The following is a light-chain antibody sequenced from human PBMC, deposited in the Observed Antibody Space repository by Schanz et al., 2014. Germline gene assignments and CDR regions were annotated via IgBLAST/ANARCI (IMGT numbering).Light chain of an antibody. CDR3: ATWDDSLNDYV. CDR2: SNS. V-gene: IGLV1-44*01. Sequence: QSVLTQPPSASGTPGQRVTISCSGSSSNIGSNIVNWYQQRPGTAPKLLIYSNSQRHSGVPDRFSGSKSGTSASLAISGLQSEDEADYYCATWDDSLNDYVFGSGTKLTVL. CDR1: SSNIGSNI. J-gene: IGLJ1*01.